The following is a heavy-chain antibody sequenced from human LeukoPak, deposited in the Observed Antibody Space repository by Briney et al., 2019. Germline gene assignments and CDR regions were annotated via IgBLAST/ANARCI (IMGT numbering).Heavy chain of an antibody. CDR1: GGSFSGYY. Sequence: SETLSLTCAVYGGSFSGYYWSWIRQPPGKGLEWIGEINHSGSTNYNPSLKSRVTISVDTSKNQFSLKLSSVTAADTAVYYCARPRRTRSWFDPWGQGTLVTVSS. CDR2: INHSGST. D-gene: IGHD2-2*01. J-gene: IGHJ5*02. V-gene: IGHV4-34*01. CDR3: ARPRRTRSWFDP.